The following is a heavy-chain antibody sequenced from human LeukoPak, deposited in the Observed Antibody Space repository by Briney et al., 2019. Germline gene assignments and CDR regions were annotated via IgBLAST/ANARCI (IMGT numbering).Heavy chain of an antibody. D-gene: IGHD3-9*01. Sequence: GGSLRLSCAASGFTFSNAWMSWVRRAPGKGLEWVGRIKSKTDGGTADYAAPVKGRFTISRDDSKNTLYLQMNSLKTEDTAVYYCTTEPTYYDILTGHFDYWGQGTLVTVSS. V-gene: IGHV3-15*01. J-gene: IGHJ4*02. CDR1: GFTFSNAW. CDR3: TTEPTYYDILTGHFDY. CDR2: IKSKTDGGTA.